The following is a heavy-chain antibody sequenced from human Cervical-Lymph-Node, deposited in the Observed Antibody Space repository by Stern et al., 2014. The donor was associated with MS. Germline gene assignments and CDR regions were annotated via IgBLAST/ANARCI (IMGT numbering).Heavy chain of an antibody. V-gene: IGHV1-46*02. Sequence: QVQLVQSGAEVKKPGASVKVSCAASGYTLNRYYMHLVRQAPGQGLEWMGMINPSGGSTNYAQKFQGRVTMTRDTSTSTVYMELNSLRSDDTATYYCARDAHGDSFDYWGQGTLVTVSS. CDR1: GYTLNRYY. D-gene: IGHD4-17*01. CDR2: INPSGGST. J-gene: IGHJ4*02. CDR3: ARDAHGDSFDY.